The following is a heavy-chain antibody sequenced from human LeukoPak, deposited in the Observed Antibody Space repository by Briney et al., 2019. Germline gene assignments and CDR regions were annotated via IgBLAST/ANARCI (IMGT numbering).Heavy chain of an antibody. Sequence: ETLSLTCTVSGGSINSDGYYWSWVRQAPGKGLEWVSVIYSGGSTYYADSVKGRFTISRDNSKNTLYLQMNSLRAEDTAVYYCAPIAIRSGYWGQGTLVTVSS. J-gene: IGHJ4*02. D-gene: IGHD3-9*01. CDR1: GGSINSDGYY. V-gene: IGHV3-66*01. CDR2: IYSGGST. CDR3: APIAIRSGY.